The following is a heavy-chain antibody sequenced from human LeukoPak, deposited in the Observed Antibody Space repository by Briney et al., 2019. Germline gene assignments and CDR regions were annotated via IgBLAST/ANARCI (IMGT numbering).Heavy chain of an antibody. CDR1: GYTFTGYN. D-gene: IGHD6-19*01. Sequence: GASVKVSCKASGYTFTGYNMHWVRQAPGQGPEWLGWINPNTGGTNYAEKFQGRVTMTRDTSISTAYMELSRLRSDDTAVYYCARDSVLAVAGTFPGYWGQGTLVTVSS. J-gene: IGHJ4*02. V-gene: IGHV1-2*02. CDR3: ARDSVLAVAGTFPGY. CDR2: INPNTGGT.